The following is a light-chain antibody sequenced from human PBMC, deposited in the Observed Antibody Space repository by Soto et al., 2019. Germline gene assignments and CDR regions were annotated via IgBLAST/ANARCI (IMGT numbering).Light chain of an antibody. J-gene: IGKJ5*01. V-gene: IGKV3-20*01. Sequence: EIVLTQSPGTLSLSPGAGATLSCRAGQIVTSSQLAWYQQKPGHAPRLLVFGASSGVIGILDRCSRSGDGTAVTLSISRLEPGDVAVYYCYHYGSSPLNFGQGTRLEIK. CDR1: QIVTSSQ. CDR3: YHYGSSPLN. CDR2: GAS.